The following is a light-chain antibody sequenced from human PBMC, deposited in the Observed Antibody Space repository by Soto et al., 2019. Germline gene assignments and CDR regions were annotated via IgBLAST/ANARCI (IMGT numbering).Light chain of an antibody. J-gene: IGKJ1*01. Sequence: DIVMTQSPDTLAVSLGERATINCKSSQSVLYSSNNKNYLAWYQQKPGQPPKLLIYWASTRESGVHDRFSGSGSGTDFTLTISSRQAEDVAIYYCQQYYSTPTWTFGQGTKVEIK. CDR2: WAS. CDR1: QSVLYSSNNKNY. CDR3: QQYYSTPTWT. V-gene: IGKV4-1*01.